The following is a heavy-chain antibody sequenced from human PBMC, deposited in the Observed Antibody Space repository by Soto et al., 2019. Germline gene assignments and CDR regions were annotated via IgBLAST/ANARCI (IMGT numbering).Heavy chain of an antibody. J-gene: IGHJ6*02. CDR3: SRVGEVVYVRPHPNYYRYGMDV. CDR2: IYYTGNS. D-gene: IGHD2-8*02. CDR1: GDSLSRTDYY. V-gene: IGHV4-30-4*01. Sequence: QVQLQESGPGLLKPSQTLSLTCTVSGDSLSRTDYYWSCIRQPPGTGLEWIGYIYYTGNSHYNPSLRGRFTISVDTSKRQISLTVASVTAADTAVYYWSRVGEVVYVRPHPNYYRYGMDVWGQGATVAVSS.